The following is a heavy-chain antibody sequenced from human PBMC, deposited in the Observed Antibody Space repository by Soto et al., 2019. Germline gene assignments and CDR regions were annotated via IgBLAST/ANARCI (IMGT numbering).Heavy chain of an antibody. Sequence: PGASLKISCKGSGYSFTSYWIGWVRQMPGKGLEWMGIIYPGDSDTRYSPSFQGQVTISADKSISTAYLQWSSLKASDTAMYYCARLPYYDFWSGFWFDPWGQGTLVTVSS. D-gene: IGHD3-3*01. CDR1: GYSFTSYW. CDR2: IYPGDSDT. CDR3: ARLPYYDFWSGFWFDP. J-gene: IGHJ5*02. V-gene: IGHV5-51*01.